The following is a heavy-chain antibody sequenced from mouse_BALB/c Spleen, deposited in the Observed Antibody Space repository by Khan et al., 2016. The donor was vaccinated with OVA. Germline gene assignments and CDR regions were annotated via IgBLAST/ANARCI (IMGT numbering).Heavy chain of an antibody. CDR2: INTNTGEP. V-gene: IGHV9-3*02. CDR3: ARSRWLLPARDY. Sequence: QIQLVQSGPELKKPGETVKISCKASGYTFTNYGMNWVKQSPGKGLKWMGWINTNTGEPTYVEEFKGRFAFSLETSASTAHLQINNLKNEDTATYFCARSRWLLPARDYWGQGTSVTVSS. D-gene: IGHD2-3*01. CDR1: GYTFTNYG. J-gene: IGHJ4*01.